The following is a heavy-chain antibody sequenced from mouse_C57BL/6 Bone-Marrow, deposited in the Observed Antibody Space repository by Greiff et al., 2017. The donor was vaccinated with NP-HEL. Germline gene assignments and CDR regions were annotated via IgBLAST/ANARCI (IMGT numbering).Heavy chain of an antibody. CDR1: GFTFSSYA. CDR2: ISDGGSYT. V-gene: IGHV5-4*03. J-gene: IGHJ3*01. Sequence: EVKVVESGGGLVKPGGSLKLSCAASGFTFSSYAMSWVRQTPEKRLEWVATISDGGSYTYYPDNVKGRFTISRDNAKNNLYLQMSHLKSEDTAMYYCARGLYGSSSAWFAYWGQWTLVTVSA. D-gene: IGHD1-1*01. CDR3: ARGLYGSSSAWFAY.